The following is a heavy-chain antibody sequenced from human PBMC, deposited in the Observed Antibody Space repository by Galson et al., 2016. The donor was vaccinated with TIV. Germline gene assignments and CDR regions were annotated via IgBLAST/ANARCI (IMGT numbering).Heavy chain of an antibody. D-gene: IGHD5-18*01. CDR3: AKDRNTAFDSYCYYYGMDV. CDR2: IIPLFRTA. J-gene: IGHJ6*02. V-gene: IGHV1-69*13. CDR1: GGTFSSYV. Sequence: SVKVSCKASGGTFSSYVINWVRQAPGQGLEWTGGIIPLFRTANYAQKFQGRVTITADESTSTAHMELNSLTSEDTAVYYCAKDRNTAFDSYCYYYGMDVWGQGTTVTVS.